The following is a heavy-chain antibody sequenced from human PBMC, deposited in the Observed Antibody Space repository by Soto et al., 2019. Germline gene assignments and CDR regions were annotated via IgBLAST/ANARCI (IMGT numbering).Heavy chain of an antibody. Sequence: QVQLVQSGAEVRKPGSSVKVSCQASGGTFSNSTVTWVRQAPGQGLEWMGRLIPILGLANYAQTFRGRLTITADKSTTTAYMELRSLRCEDTAIYYCARFKLGDDYWGQGTLVTVSS. V-gene: IGHV1-69*02. J-gene: IGHJ4*02. CDR2: LIPILGLA. CDR1: GGTFSNST. D-gene: IGHD5-12*01. CDR3: ARFKLGDDY.